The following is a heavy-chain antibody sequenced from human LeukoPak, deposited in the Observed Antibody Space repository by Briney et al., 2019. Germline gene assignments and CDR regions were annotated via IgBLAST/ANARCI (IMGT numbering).Heavy chain of an antibody. V-gene: IGHV3-23*01. CDR1: GFTFSSYA. CDR2: ISGSGGST. J-gene: IGHJ4*02. CDR3: AKPIKYYYDSSGYYLFPGFDY. D-gene: IGHD3-22*01. Sequence: GGSLRLSCAASGFTFSSYAMSWVRQAPGKGLEWVSAISGSGGSTYYADSVKGRFTISRDNSKNTLYLQMHSLRAEDTAVYYCAKPIKYYYDSSGYYLFPGFDYWGQGTLVTVSS.